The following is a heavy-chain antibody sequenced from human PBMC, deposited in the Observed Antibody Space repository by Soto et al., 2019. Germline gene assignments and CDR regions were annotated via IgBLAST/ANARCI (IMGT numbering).Heavy chain of an antibody. CDR2: INGDYGNT. D-gene: IGHD5-18*01. CDR1: GYACYNHS. CDR3: ARCIQGDYYYGMDV. J-gene: IGHJ6*02. Sequence: APVQGSCRASGYACYNHSVSWVRQAPGQGLEWMGRINGDYGNTQYAQKFRGRVTMTTDTSTTTVYMELTNLRSDDTAVYYCARCIQGDYYYGMDVWGQ. V-gene: IGHV1-18*01.